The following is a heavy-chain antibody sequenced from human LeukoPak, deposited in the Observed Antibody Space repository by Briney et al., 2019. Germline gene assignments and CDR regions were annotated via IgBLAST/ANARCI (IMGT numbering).Heavy chain of an antibody. CDR1: GGSISSYY. CDR3: ARHRSYYYGSGRAGGRTEIEY. CDR2: IYSSGST. Sequence: SETLSLTCTVSGGSISSYYWTWLRQPAGKGLEWIGRIYSSGSTSNNPSLKSRVTISVDTSKNQFSLKLSSVTAADTAVYYCARHRSYYYGSGRAGGRTEIEYWGQGTLVTVSS. J-gene: IGHJ4*02. V-gene: IGHV4-4*07. D-gene: IGHD3-10*01.